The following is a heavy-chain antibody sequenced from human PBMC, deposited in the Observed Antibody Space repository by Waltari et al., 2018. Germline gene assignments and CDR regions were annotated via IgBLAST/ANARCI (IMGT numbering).Heavy chain of an antibody. Sequence: EVQLVESGGGLVQPGGSLRLSCAASGFTFSSYSMNWFRQAPGKGLEWVSYCRGDSGSIHYADSVKGRITVSRDNAKNSLYLQMSSLTAEDTAVFYCARDRDWAFDIWGQGTMVTVSS. D-gene: IGHD2-21*01. CDR2: CRGDSGSI. CDR3: ARDRDWAFDI. CDR1: GFTFSSYS. V-gene: IGHV3-48*04. J-gene: IGHJ3*02.